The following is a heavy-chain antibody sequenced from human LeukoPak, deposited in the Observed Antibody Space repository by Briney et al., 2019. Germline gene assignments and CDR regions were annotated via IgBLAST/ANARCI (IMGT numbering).Heavy chain of an antibody. Sequence: GGSLRLSCAASGFIFSNYAMTWVRQAPGKGLEWVAVISYDGSNKYYADSVKGRFTISRDNSKNTLYLQMNSLRAEDTAVYHCARGSYYYDSSAYYSPSYYFDYWGQGTLVTVSS. D-gene: IGHD3-22*01. V-gene: IGHV3-30-3*01. CDR3: ARGSYYYDSSAYYSPSYYFDY. J-gene: IGHJ4*02. CDR1: GFIFSNYA. CDR2: ISYDGSNK.